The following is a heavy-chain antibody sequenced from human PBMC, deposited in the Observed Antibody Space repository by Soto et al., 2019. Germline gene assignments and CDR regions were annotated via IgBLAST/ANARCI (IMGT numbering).Heavy chain of an antibody. D-gene: IGHD3-10*01. V-gene: IGHV3-64D*06. CDR1: GFAFSRYG. CDR2: INHNGTST. CDR3: LSATYSYASGTYYKTIDA. Sequence: GGSLRLSCSASGFAFSRYGIHWVRQAPGKGLQYVSTINHNGTSTYYADCVKDRFTISRDNSKNAVYLQMSSLRPDDTAVYYCLSATYSYASGTYYKTIDAWGQGTLVTVSS. J-gene: IGHJ5*02.